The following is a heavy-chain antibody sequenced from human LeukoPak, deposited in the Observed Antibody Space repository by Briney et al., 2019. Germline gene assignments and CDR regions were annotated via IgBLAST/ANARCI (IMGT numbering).Heavy chain of an antibody. CDR1: GFTFDDYA. CDR3: AKDSSGYPEYFQH. J-gene: IGHJ1*01. CDR2: ISWNSGSI. D-gene: IGHD3-22*01. V-gene: IGHV3-9*01. Sequence: GRSLRLSCAASGFTFDDYAMHWVRHAPGKGLEWVSGISWNSGSIGYADSVKGRFTISRDNAKNSLYLQMNSLRAEDTALYYCAKDSSGYPEYFQHWGQGTLVTVSS.